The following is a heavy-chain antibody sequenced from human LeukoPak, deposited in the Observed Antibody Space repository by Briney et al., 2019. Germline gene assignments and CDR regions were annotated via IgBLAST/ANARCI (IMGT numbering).Heavy chain of an antibody. D-gene: IGHD3-16*02. Sequence: GGSLRLSCAASGFTFSSFAMSWVRQAPGKGLEWISVISASGGSTYYADSVKGRFTISRDNSKNTLHPQMNSLRAEDTAVYYCAKGISIYSYFDNWGQGTLVTVSS. CDR1: GFTFSSFA. CDR3: AKGISIYSYFDN. V-gene: IGHV3-23*01. CDR2: ISASGGST. J-gene: IGHJ4*02.